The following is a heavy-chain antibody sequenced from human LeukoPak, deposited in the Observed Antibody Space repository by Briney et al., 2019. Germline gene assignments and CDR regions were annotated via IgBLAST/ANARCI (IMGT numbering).Heavy chain of an antibody. CDR1: GFTFSSHG. V-gene: IGHV3-23*01. J-gene: IGHJ4*02. D-gene: IGHD3-3*01. Sequence: GGSLRLSCAASGFTFSSHGMSWVRQAPGKRLEWVSTISGSGSSTYYPDSVKGRFTISRDNSKNTLYLLMNSLRAEDTAVYYCAKLITIFGVSINDYFDYWGQGTLVTVSS. CDR2: ISGSGSST. CDR3: AKLITIFGVSINDYFDY.